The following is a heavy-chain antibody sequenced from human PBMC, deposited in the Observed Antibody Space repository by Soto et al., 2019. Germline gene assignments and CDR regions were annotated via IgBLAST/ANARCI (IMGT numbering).Heavy chain of an antibody. J-gene: IGHJ3*02. CDR3: ARGYHYYDSSGYDKWDAFDI. Sequence: EVQLVESGGGLVKPGGSLRLSCAASGFTFSSYSMNWVRQAPGKGLEWVSSISSSSSYIYYADSVKGRFTISRDNAKNSLYLQMNSLGAEDTAVYYWARGYHYYDSSGYDKWDAFDIWGQGTMVTVSS. V-gene: IGHV3-21*01. CDR1: GFTFSSYS. CDR2: ISSSSSYI. D-gene: IGHD3-22*01.